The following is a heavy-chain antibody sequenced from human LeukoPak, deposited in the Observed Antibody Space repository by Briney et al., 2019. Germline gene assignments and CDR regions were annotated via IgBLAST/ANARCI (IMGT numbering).Heavy chain of an antibody. CDR1: GFTSSSYE. Sequence: GGSLRLSCAASGFTSSSYEMNWVRQAPGKGLEWVSGISGSGGSTYYADSVKGRFTTSRDNSKNTLYLQMNSLRAEDTAVYYCAKSGSQRPDYWGQGTLVTVSA. CDR2: ISGSGGST. CDR3: AKSGSQRPDY. V-gene: IGHV3-23*01. J-gene: IGHJ4*02. D-gene: IGHD3-10*01.